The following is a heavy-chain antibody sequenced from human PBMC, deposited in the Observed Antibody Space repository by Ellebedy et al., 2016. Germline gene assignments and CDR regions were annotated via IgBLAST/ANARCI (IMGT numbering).Heavy chain of an antibody. CDR3: ARGQYTPFDY. D-gene: IGHD1-1*01. Sequence: SETLSLTCTVSGGSISSSSYYWGWIRQPPGKGLEWIGSIYYSGSTYYNPSLKSRVTISVDTSKNQFSLKLSSVTAADTAVYYCARGQYTPFDYWGQGTLVTVSS. CDR2: IYYSGST. V-gene: IGHV4-39*01. CDR1: GGSISSSSYY. J-gene: IGHJ4*02.